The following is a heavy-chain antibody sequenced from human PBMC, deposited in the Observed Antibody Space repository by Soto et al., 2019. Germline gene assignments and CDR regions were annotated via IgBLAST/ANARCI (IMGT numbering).Heavy chain of an antibody. CDR2: ISGSGGST. V-gene: IGHV3-23*01. CDR1: GFTFSSYA. J-gene: IGHJ4*02. Sequence: GGSLRLSCAASGFTFSSYAMSWVRQAPGKGLEWVSAISGSGGSTYYADSVKGRFTISRDNSKNTLYLQMNSLRAEDTAVYYCANSPLTIFGVVIISSYFDYWGQGTLVTVSS. CDR3: ANSPLTIFGVVIISSYFDY. D-gene: IGHD3-3*01.